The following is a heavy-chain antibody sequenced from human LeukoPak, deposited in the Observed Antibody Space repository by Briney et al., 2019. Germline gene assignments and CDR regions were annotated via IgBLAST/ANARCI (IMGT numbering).Heavy chain of an antibody. J-gene: IGHJ4*02. CDR1: GGSISSSNW. Sequence: SGTLSLTCAVSGGSISSSNWWCWVRQPPGQGLEWIGEIYHSGSTNYNPSLKSRVIISVDKSKNQFSLKLSSVTAADTAVYYCARVAAGKYFDYWGQGTLVTVSS. D-gene: IGHD1-26*01. CDR3: ARVAAGKYFDY. CDR2: IYHSGST. V-gene: IGHV4-4*02.